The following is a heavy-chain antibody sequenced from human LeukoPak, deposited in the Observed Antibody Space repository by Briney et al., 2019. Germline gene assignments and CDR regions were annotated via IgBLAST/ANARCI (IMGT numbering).Heavy chain of an antibody. CDR1: GFTFSRYA. D-gene: IGHD3-10*01. CDR2: ISYDGSNK. V-gene: IGHV3-30-3*01. J-gene: IGHJ4*02. CDR3: ARDGNFYYGPGSYCDY. Sequence: GGSLRLSCVASGFTFSRYAMHWVRLAPGKGLEWVAVISYDGSNKYYADSVKGRFTISRDNSKNTLYLPMNSLRAEDTALYYCARDGNFYYGPGSYCDYWGQGSLVTVSS.